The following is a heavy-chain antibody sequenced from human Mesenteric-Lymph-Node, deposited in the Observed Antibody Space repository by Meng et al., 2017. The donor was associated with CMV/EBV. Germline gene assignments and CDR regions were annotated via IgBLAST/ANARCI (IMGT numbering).Heavy chain of an antibody. CDR2: IKSKTDGGTT. D-gene: IGHD3-3*01. CDR3: TTETTERFLEWLFSFDY. J-gene: IGHJ4*02. Sequence: GESLKISCAASGFTFSDYSMNWVRQAPGKGLEWVGRIKSKTDGGTTDYAAPVKGRFTISRDDSKNTLYLQMNSLKTEDTAVYYCTTETTERFLEWLFSFDYWGQGTLVTVSS. V-gene: IGHV3-15*01. CDR1: GFTFSDYS.